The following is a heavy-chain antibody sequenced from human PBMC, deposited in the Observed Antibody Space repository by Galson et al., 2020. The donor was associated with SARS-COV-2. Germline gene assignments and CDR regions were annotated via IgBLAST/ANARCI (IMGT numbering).Heavy chain of an antibody. Sequence: SETLCLTCTVSGYSVSTTNYWGWVRQPPGSGLEWNGSVYPSGTTYYNPSLKSRVTISVDTPKNQFSLRLDTVTAADTALYYCARQGVNMIVLVTVPGWYFDLWGRGTLGTVAS. CDR2: VYPSGTT. V-gene: IGHV4-38-2*02. J-gene: IGHJ2*01. CDR1: GYSVSTTNY. D-gene: IGHD3-22*01. CDR3: ARQGVNMIVLVTVPGWYFDL.